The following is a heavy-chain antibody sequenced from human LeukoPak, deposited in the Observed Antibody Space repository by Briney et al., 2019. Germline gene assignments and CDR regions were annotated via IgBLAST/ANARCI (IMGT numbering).Heavy chain of an antibody. CDR1: GFTFSSYA. V-gene: IGHV3-23*01. J-gene: IGHJ4*02. CDR2: ISGSGGST. CDR3: ARQSQADY. Sequence: GASLRLSCAASGFTFSSYAMSWVRQAPGKGLEWVSAISGSGGSTYYADSVKGRFTISRDNAKNSLYLQMNSLRAEDTAVYYCARQSQADYWGQGTLVTVSS.